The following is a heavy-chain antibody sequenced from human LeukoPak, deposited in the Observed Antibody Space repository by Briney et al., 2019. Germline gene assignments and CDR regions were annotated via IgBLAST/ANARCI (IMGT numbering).Heavy chain of an antibody. J-gene: IGHJ5*02. CDR3: VRSGGWFWFDP. V-gene: IGHV3-7*01. Sequence: GGSLRLSCAASGFTFSNYCMRWVRQAPGKGLEWLAAIKEDASEKLYVDSVKGRFTISRDNAKNSLYLQLNSLRAEDTAVYYCVRSGGWFWFDPWGQGTLVTVSS. D-gene: IGHD2-15*01. CDR2: IKEDASEK. CDR1: GFTFSNYC.